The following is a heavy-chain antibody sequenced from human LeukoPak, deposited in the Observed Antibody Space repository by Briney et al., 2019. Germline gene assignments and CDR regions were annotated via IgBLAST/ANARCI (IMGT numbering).Heavy chain of an antibody. V-gene: IGHV4-39*01. CDR2: IYYSGST. J-gene: IGHJ5*02. D-gene: IGHD1-26*01. Sequence: PSETLSLTCTVSGGSISSSSYYWGWIRQPPGKGLEWIGSIYYSGSTYYSPSLKSRVTISVDTSKNQFSLKLSSVTAADTAVYSCARWSRARALYWFDPWGQGTLVTVSS. CDR3: ARWSRARALYWFDP. CDR1: GGSISSSSYY.